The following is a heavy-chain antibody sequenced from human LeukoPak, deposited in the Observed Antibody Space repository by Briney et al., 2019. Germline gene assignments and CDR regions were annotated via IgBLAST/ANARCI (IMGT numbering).Heavy chain of an antibody. D-gene: IGHD3-22*01. J-gene: IGHJ1*01. Sequence: GSLRLSCAASGFTFSDYYMSWIRQAPGKGLEWVSYISSSGSTIYYADSVKGRFTISRDNAKNSLYLQMSSLRAEDTAVYYCARDLGYYDSSGYYRGAEYFQHWGQGTLVTVSS. CDR1: GFTFSDYY. CDR2: ISSSGSTI. CDR3: ARDLGYYDSSGYYRGAEYFQH. V-gene: IGHV3-11*01.